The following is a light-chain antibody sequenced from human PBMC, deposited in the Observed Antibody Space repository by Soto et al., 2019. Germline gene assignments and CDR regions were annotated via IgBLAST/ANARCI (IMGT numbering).Light chain of an antibody. Sequence: ELTYSRYTLSVSVGDRGTISCRVSQTISTXLAWCQHKPGKAPKLLIYESSTLKTGVPSRFSGSGSGTDFTRTISSLQPEDFAIYYCQHYNIHSEAFGQGTRLEIK. V-gene: IGKV1-5*03. J-gene: IGKJ5*01. CDR2: ESS. CDR1: QTISTX. CDR3: QHYNIHSEA.